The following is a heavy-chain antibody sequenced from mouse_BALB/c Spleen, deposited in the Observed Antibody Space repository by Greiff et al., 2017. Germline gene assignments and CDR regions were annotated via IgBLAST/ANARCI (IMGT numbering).Heavy chain of an antibody. J-gene: IGHJ4*01. V-gene: IGHV7-3*02. CDR3: ARDSYYDYAMDY. CDR2: IRNKANGYTT. Sequence: EVKVVESGGGLVQPGGSLRLSCATSGFTFTDYYMSWVRQPPGKALEWLGFIRNKANGYTTEYSASVKGRFTISRDNSQSILYLQMNALRAEDTAIYYCARDSYYDYAMDYWGQGTSVTVSS. CDR1: GFTFTDYY. D-gene: IGHD1-1*01.